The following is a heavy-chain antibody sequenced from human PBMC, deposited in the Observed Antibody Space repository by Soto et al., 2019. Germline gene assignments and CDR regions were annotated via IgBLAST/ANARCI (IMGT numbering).Heavy chain of an antibody. J-gene: IGHJ4*02. CDR2: IYYSGNT. CDR3: ARWRSGSRCFDY. D-gene: IGHD3-10*01. V-gene: IGHV4-59*08. Sequence: SETLSLTCTVSGGSISSYYWSWIRQPPGKGLEWLGYIYYSGNTNYNPSLKSRVTMSVDTSKNQFSRNLSSVTAADTAVYYCARWRSGSRCFDYWGQGTLVTVSS. CDR1: GGSISSYY.